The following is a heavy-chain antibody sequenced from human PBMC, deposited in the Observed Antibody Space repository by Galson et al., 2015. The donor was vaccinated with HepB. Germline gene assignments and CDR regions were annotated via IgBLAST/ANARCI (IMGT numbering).Heavy chain of an antibody. CDR1: GGTFSSYA. J-gene: IGHJ6*02. D-gene: IGHD6-13*01. Sequence: SVKVSCKASGGTFSSYAISWVRQAPGQGLEWMGGIIPIFGTANYAQKFQGRVTITADKSTSTAYMELSSLRSEDTAVYYCARAPHAYSSSWTYYYGMDVWGQGTTVTVSS. CDR2: IIPIFGTA. V-gene: IGHV1-69*06. CDR3: ARAPHAYSSSWTYYYGMDV.